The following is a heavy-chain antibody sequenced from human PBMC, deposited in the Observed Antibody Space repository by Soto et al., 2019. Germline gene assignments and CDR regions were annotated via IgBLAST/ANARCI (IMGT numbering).Heavy chain of an antibody. J-gene: IGHJ6*02. V-gene: IGHV3-48*01. Sequence: EVQLVESGGGLVQRGGSLRLSCAASGLTFSRYSMNWVGQAPGKGLEWVSYISSSSSTIYYADSVKGRLTISRDNAKNSQYLQMNSLRAEDTAVYYSAFAEESRYYYYGMDVWGQGTTVTVSS. CDR3: AFAEESRYYYYGMDV. CDR1: GLTFSRYS. CDR2: ISSSSSTI.